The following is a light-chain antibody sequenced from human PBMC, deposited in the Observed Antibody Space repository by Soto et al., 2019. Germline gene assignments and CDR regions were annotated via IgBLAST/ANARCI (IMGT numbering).Light chain of an antibody. CDR3: QQFDNYPLT. V-gene: IGKV1D-13*01. Sequence: IQLTQSPSALSATVGDRVTITCRASQGISSALVWYQQGPGKAPKLLIYDASTLESGVPSRFSGSGYGTDFTLTITSLQPEDFATYYCQQFDNYPLTFGGRTKVDI. CDR1: QGISSA. CDR2: DAS. J-gene: IGKJ4*01.